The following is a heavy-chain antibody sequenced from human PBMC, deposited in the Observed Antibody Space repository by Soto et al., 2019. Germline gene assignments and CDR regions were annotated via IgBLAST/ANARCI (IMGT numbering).Heavy chain of an antibody. CDR1: GFTFSNYG. CDR2: INSDGSVS. V-gene: IGHV3-74*01. J-gene: IGHJ6*03. Sequence: EVQLVESGGGLVQPGGSLRLSCAASGFTFSNYGMYWVRQAPGKGLVWVSRINSDGSVSSYADSVKGRLTISRDNVKNTLYLQMDSLRAEDTAVYYCARGDCVGCTCYSLAGSFCYYMDVWGKGTTVTVFS. D-gene: IGHD2-15*01. CDR3: ARGDCVGCTCYSLAGSFCYYMDV.